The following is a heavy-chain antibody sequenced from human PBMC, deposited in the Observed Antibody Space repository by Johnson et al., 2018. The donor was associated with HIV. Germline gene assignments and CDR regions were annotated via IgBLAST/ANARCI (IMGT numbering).Heavy chain of an antibody. V-gene: IGHV3-33*05. CDR3: TLRGVYDSSGLEI. CDR2: ISYDGTNK. J-gene: IGHJ3*02. CDR1: GFTFSSYG. D-gene: IGHD3-22*01. Sequence: QVQLVESGGGVVQPGRSLRLSCAASGFTFSSYGMHWVRQAPGKGLEWVAVISYDGTNKYYAESVRGRFTISRDNSKNTLYLQMNSLKTEDTAVYYCTLRGVYDSSGLEIWGQGTMVTVSS.